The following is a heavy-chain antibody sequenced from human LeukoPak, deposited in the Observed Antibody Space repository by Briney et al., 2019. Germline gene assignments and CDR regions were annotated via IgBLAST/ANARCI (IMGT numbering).Heavy chain of an antibody. Sequence: SVKVSCKASGGTFSSYAISWVRQAPGQGLEWMGGIIPIFGTANYAQKFQGRVTITADESTSTAYMELSSLRSEDTAVYYCARGGGWELPGGPAFYIWGQGTRVTVSS. CDR1: GGTFSSYA. J-gene: IGHJ3*02. V-gene: IGHV1-69*13. D-gene: IGHD1-26*01. CDR2: IIPIFGTA. CDR3: ARGGGWELPGGPAFYI.